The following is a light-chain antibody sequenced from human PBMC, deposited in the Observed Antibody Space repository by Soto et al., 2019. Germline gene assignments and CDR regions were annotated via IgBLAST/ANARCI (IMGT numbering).Light chain of an antibody. CDR1: SSDVGGYNY. J-gene: IGLJ3*02. Sequence: QSALTQPASVSGSPGQSITISCTGTSSDVGGYNYVSWYQQHPGKAPKLMIYEVSNRPSGVSNRFSGSKSGNTASLTISGLQAEDEDDYYCSSYTSSSTRVFGGGTKLTVL. CDR3: SSYTSSSTRV. CDR2: EVS. V-gene: IGLV2-14*01.